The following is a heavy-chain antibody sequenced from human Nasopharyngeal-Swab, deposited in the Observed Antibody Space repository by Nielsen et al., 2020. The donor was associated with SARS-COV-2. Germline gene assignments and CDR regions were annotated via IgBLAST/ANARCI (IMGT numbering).Heavy chain of an antibody. D-gene: IGHD2-2*01. V-gene: IGHV3-66*02. CDR1: GFTVSSNY. CDR3: ASDLVVVPAAPGATDY. Sequence: GESLKIYCAASGFTVSSNYMSWVRQAPGKGLGWVSVIYSGGSTYYADHVKGRFTISRDNSKNTLYLQMNSLRAEDTAVYYGASDLVVVPAAPGATDYWGQGTLVTVSS. J-gene: IGHJ4*02. CDR2: IYSGGST.